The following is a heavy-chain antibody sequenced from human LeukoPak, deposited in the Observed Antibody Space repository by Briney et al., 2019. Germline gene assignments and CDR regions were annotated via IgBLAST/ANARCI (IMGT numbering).Heavy chain of an antibody. CDR2: TYYRSKWYN. V-gene: IGHV6-1*01. CDR1: GDSVSSNSAA. CDR3: AGNGVGATTFRWFDP. J-gene: IGHJ5*02. D-gene: IGHD1-26*01. Sequence: SQTLSLTCAISGDSVSSNSAAWNWIRQSPSRGLEWLGRTYYRSKWYNDYAVSVKSRITIDPDTPKNQFSLQLNSVTPEDTAVYYCAGNGVGATTFRWFDPWGQGTLVTVSS.